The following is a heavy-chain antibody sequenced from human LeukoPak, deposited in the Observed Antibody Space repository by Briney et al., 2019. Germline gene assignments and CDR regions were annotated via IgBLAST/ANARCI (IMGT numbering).Heavy chain of an antibody. Sequence: SETLSLTCTVSGGSISSYYWGWIRQPPGKGLEWIGSIYYSGSTYYNPSLKSRVTISVDTSKNQFSLKLSSVTAADTAVYYCARHISGDPYYYGMDVWGQGTTVTVSS. D-gene: IGHD7-27*01. J-gene: IGHJ6*02. V-gene: IGHV4-39*01. CDR1: GGSISSYY. CDR3: ARHISGDPYYYGMDV. CDR2: IYYSGST.